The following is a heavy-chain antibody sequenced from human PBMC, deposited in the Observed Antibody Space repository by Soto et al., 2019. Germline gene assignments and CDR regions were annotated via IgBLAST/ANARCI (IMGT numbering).Heavy chain of an antibody. CDR3: ARGQEGGAPHGMDV. Sequence: QVQLQQWGAGLLKPSETLSLTCAVYGASFSGYYWSWIRQPPGKGLEWIGEINHGGSINYNPSLKSRVSISVDTSKNQFSLRLSSVTAADTAVYYCARGQEGGAPHGMDVWGQGTTVTVSS. V-gene: IGHV4-34*01. CDR1: GASFSGYY. J-gene: IGHJ6*02. CDR2: INHGGSI.